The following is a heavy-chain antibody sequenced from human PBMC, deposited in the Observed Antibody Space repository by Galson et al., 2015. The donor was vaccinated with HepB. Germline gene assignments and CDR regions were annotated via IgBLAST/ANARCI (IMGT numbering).Heavy chain of an antibody. CDR2: ISIYNNNI. Sequence: SVKVSCKASGYSFSSNAISWLRQAPGQGLEWMGFISIYNNNIKYAQNFQGRLTMTTDTVTSTAYMELRSLRSDDTAVYYCARWTVTTSDYYYYATDVWGQGTTVTVSS. CDR1: GYSFSSNA. J-gene: IGHJ6*02. D-gene: IGHD4-11*01. CDR3: ARWTVTTSDYYYYATDV. V-gene: IGHV1-18*04.